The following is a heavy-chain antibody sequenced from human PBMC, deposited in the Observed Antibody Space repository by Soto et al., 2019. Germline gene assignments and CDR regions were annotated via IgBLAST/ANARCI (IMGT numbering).Heavy chain of an antibody. D-gene: IGHD4-17*01. CDR2: IYYSGST. J-gene: IGHJ4*02. Sequence: PSETLSLTCTVSGGSISSYYWSWIRQPPGKGLEWIGYIYYSGSTNYNPSLKSRVTISVDTSKNQFSLKLSSVTAADTAVYYCARCGPYGDYFDDWGQGTLVTVS. V-gene: IGHV4-59*01. CDR3: ARCGPYGDYFDD. CDR1: GGSISSYY.